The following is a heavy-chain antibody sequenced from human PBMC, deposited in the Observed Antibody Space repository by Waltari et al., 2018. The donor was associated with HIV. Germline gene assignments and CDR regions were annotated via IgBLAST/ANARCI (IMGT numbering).Heavy chain of an antibody. D-gene: IGHD2-21*01. CDR3: ARDLWPEDF. J-gene: IGHJ4*02. V-gene: IGHV3-7*01. Sequence: EVQLVESGGGLVQPGGSLRLSCVASGFTFTSYYMSWVRQAPGEGLGWVANINQDGTKKFYVDSVKGRFTISRDNAKNSVYLQINSLRAEDSAIYYCARDLWPEDFWGQGTLVTVSS. CDR2: INQDGTKK. CDR1: GFTFTSYY.